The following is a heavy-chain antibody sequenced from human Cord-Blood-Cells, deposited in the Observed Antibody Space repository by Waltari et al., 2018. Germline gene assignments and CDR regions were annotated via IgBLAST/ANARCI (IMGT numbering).Heavy chain of an antibody. J-gene: IGHJ4*02. CDR1: TFSSYG. D-gene: IGHD2-2*01. Sequence: TFSSYGMHWVRQAPGKGLEWVAVISYDGSNKYYADSVKGRFTISRDNSKNTLYLQMNSLRAEDTAVYYCAKEEQYQLLINYFDYWGQGTLVTVSS. V-gene: IGHV3-30*18. CDR3: AKEEQYQLLINYFDY. CDR2: ISYDGSNK.